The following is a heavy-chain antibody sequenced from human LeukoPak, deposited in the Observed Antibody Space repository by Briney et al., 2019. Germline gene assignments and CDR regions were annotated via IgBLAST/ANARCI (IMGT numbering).Heavy chain of an antibody. J-gene: IGHJ6*03. CDR2: MNPNSGNT. CDR3: ARAYQTYYYYYYYMDV. D-gene: IGHD2-2*01. CDR1: RYTFTSYD. Sequence: ASVKVSCKASRYTFTSYDINWVRQATGQGLEWMGWMNPNSGNTDYAQKLQGRVTITRNTSISTAYMELSSLRSEDTAVYYCARAYQTYYYYYYYMDVWGKGTRVSVSS. V-gene: IGHV1-8*03.